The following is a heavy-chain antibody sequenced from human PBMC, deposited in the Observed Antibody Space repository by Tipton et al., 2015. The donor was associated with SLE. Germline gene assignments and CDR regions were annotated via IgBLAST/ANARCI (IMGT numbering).Heavy chain of an antibody. Sequence: SGVTFSSYAMRWVRQAPGKGLEWVSGISGSAGATYYADSVKGRFTISRDNAKNSLYLQMNSLRAEDTAVYYCARANGANFDYWGQGTLVTV. D-gene: IGHD4-17*01. V-gene: IGHV3-23*01. CDR1: GVTFSSYA. CDR3: ARANGANFDY. J-gene: IGHJ4*02. CDR2: ISGSAGAT.